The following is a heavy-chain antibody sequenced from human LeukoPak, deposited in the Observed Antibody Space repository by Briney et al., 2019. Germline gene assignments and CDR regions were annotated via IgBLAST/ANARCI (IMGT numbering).Heavy chain of an antibody. CDR3: VKDEGGGSGRLYFDY. CDR1: GFTFTDYS. J-gene: IGHJ4*02. CDR2: INKNGDST. Sequence: PGGSLRLSCSASGFTFTDYSMHWVRQAPGKGLECVSAINKNGDSTSYADSVKGRFTISRDNSKNTLYLQMSSLRAEDTAVYYCVKDEGGGSGRLYFDYWGQGTLVTVSS. D-gene: IGHD3-10*01. V-gene: IGHV3-64D*06.